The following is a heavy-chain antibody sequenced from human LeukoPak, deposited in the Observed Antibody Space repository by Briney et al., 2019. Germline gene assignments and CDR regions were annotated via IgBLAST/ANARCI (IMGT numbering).Heavy chain of an antibody. D-gene: IGHD4-23*01. J-gene: IGHJ4*02. CDR3: ARDRTIYGGNSCYFDY. V-gene: IGHV1-2*04. Sequence: ASVKVSCKASGYTFTGYYMHWVRQAPGQGLEWMGWINPNSGGTNYAQKFQGWVTMTRDTSTSTVYMELSSLRSEDTAVYYCARDRTIYGGNSCYFDYWGQGTLVTVSS. CDR2: INPNSGGT. CDR1: GYTFTGYY.